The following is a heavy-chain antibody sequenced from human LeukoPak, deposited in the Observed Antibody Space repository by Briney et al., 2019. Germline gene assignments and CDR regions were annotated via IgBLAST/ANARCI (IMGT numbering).Heavy chain of an antibody. CDR2: IWHDGSHK. J-gene: IGHJ4*02. V-gene: IGHV3-33*01. Sequence: GGSLRLSCAASAFPFSSYGMHWVHQAPGKGLEWVAVIWHDGSHKYYADSVTGRFTISRDNSKNTLYLQMNSLRAEDTAIYYCASGVYSSGWYLDYWGQGTLVTVSS. CDR1: AFPFSSYG. D-gene: IGHD6-19*01. CDR3: ASGVYSSGWYLDY.